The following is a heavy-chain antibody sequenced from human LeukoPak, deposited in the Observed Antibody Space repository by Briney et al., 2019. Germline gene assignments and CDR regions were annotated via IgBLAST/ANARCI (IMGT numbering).Heavy chain of an antibody. V-gene: IGHV3-23*01. CDR1: GFTFSSYA. D-gene: IGHD3-10*01. Sequence: PGRSLRLSCAADGFTFSSYAMSWVRQALGKGLEWVSAISGSGGSKYYGESVKDRYTIPRDNSKNTLYWQMNSLRAEDTAVYYCAIQSRGYYYGSGSYRSGDYFDYWGQGTLVTVSS. J-gene: IGHJ4*02. CDR2: ISGSGGSK. CDR3: AIQSRGYYYGSGSYRSGDYFDY.